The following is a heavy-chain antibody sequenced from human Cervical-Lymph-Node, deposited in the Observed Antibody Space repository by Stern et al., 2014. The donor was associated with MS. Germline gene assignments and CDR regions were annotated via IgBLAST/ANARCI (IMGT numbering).Heavy chain of an antibody. CDR1: GASIKNIGYF. CDR2: ISRSGVT. V-gene: IGHV4-31*03. Sequence: VQLVESGPGLVKPSQTLSLTCTVSGASIKNIGYFWSWVRQPPCNGLEWIGCISRSGVTFYNDTLKSRVTLSQDSSTNQFSLSLTSVTAADTALYFCMRGDYWGRGILVAVSS. J-gene: IGHJ4*02. CDR3: MRGDY.